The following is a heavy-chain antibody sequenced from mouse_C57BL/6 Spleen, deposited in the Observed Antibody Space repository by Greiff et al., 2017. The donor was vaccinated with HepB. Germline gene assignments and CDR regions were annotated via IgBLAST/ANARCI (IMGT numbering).Heavy chain of an antibody. CDR3: TTPLYYYGSSHWYFDV. V-gene: IGHV14-4*01. CDR2: IDPENGDT. Sequence: VQLKESGAELVRPGASVKLSCTASGFNIKDDYMHWVKQRPEQGLEWIGWIDPENGDTEYASKFQGKATITADTSSNTAYLQLSSLTSEDTAVYYCTTPLYYYGSSHWYFDVWGTGTTVTVSS. CDR1: GFNIKDDY. J-gene: IGHJ1*03. D-gene: IGHD1-1*01.